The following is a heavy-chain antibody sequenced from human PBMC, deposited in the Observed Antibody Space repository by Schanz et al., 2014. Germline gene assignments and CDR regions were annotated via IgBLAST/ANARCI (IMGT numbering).Heavy chain of an antibody. CDR2: IYYSGST. CDR1: GGSISSSNYY. J-gene: IGHJ2*01. Sequence: QLQLQESGPGLVKPSETLSLTCTVSGGSISSSNYYWGWIRQPPGKGLEWIESIYYSGSTYYNPSLKSRVPTSVDTSKNQFSLTLTSLTAADTAVYYCARDTTWRLDLWGRGTLVTVSS. D-gene: IGHD1-1*01. CDR3: ARDTTWRLDL. V-gene: IGHV4-39*07.